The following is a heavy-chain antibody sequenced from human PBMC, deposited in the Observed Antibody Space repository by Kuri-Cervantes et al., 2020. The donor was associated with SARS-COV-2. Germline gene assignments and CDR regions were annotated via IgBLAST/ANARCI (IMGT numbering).Heavy chain of an antibody. CDR3: ARRNMDV. J-gene: IGHJ6*03. Sequence: ESLKISCAVSGYSISSGYYWGWIRQPPGKGLEWIGSIYYSGSTYYNPSLKSRVTMSVDTSKNQFSLKLSSVTAADTAVYYCARRNMDVWGKGTTVTVSS. CDR1: GYSISSGYY. CDR2: IYYSGST. V-gene: IGHV4-38-2*01.